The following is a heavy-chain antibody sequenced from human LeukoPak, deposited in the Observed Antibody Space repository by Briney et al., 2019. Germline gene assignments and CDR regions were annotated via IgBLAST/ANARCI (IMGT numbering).Heavy chain of an antibody. J-gene: IGHJ4*02. CDR3: ATNGGGDSGYGNFGY. D-gene: IGHD5-12*01. V-gene: IGHV3-9*01. CDR2: ISWNSDTI. CDR1: GFTFDDYA. Sequence: GGSLRLSCAVSGFTFDDYAMHWVRLVPGKGLEWVSGISWNSDTIGYGDSVKGRFTISRDNAKNSLYLQMNSLRPEDTALYYCATNGGGDSGYGNFGYWGQGTLVTVSS.